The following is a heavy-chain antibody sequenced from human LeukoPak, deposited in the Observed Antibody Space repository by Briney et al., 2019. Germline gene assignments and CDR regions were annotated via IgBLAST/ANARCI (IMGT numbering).Heavy chain of an antibody. V-gene: IGHV3-20*04. CDR3: ASDYGGNSDFDY. Sequence: PGGSLRLSCAASGFIFDDYGMTWVRQAPGKGLEWVSGINWNGNSTVYADSVKGRFTISRDNSKNTLYLQMNSLRAEDTAVYYCASDYGGNSDFDYWGQGTLVTVSS. CDR2: INWNGNST. CDR1: GFIFDDYG. J-gene: IGHJ4*02. D-gene: IGHD4-23*01.